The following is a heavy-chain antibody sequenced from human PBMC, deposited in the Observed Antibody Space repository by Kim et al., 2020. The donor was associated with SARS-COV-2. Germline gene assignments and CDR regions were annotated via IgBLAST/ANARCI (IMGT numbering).Heavy chain of an antibody. V-gene: IGHV3-72*01. CDR2: ANSYTT. Sequence: ANSYTTEYAASVKGRFTISRDDSTNSLYLQINSLKTEDTAVYYCARQLGDWGQGTLVTVSS. CDR3: ARQLGD. J-gene: IGHJ4*02. D-gene: IGHD7-27*01.